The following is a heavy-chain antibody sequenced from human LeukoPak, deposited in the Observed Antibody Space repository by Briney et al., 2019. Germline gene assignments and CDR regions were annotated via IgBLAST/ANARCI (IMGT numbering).Heavy chain of an antibody. Sequence: SETLSLTCTVSGGSVSSGSYYWSWIRQPPGKGLEWIGYIYYSGSTNYNPSLKSRVTISVDTSKNQFSLKLSSVTAADTAVYYCARSLIRGASSSLDYWGQGTLVTVSS. CDR2: IYYSGST. D-gene: IGHD6-6*01. J-gene: IGHJ4*02. CDR3: ARSLIRGASSSLDY. V-gene: IGHV4-61*01. CDR1: GGSVSSGSYY.